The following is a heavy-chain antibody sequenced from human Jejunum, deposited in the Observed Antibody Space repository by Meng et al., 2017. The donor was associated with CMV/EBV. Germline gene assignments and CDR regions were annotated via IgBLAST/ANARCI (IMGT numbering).Heavy chain of an antibody. Sequence: SGFSFSSFNMNWVRQAPGKGLEWVASISSTSTYIYYADSLEGRFAISRDNAKNSLFLQMNSLRAEDTAVYYCANQLPWNYYYGMDLWGQGTRVTVSS. V-gene: IGHV3-21*01. J-gene: IGHJ6*02. CDR1: GFSFSSFN. CDR3: ANQLPWNYYYGMDL. D-gene: IGHD2-2*01. CDR2: ISSTSTYI.